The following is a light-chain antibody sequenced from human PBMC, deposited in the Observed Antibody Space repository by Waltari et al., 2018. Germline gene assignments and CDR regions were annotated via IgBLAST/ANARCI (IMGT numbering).Light chain of an antibody. Sequence: EIVMTQSPATLSVSPGERATLSCRASQSVSSTLAWYQQKPGQPPRLLLYGASTRATATPARFSGSGSGTEFTLAISSLQSEDCAVYYCQQYYEWPLTFGGGTKVEIK. J-gene: IGKJ4*01. CDR1: QSVSST. CDR2: GAS. V-gene: IGKV3D-15*01. CDR3: QQYYEWPLT.